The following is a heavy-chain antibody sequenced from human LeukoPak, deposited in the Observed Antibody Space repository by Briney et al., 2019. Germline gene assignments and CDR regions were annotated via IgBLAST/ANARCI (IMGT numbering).Heavy chain of an antibody. Sequence: GGSLRLSCEASAFTFSNYSLNWVRQAPGKGLEWVSSISSRSTYIFYADSVKGRFTIPRDNAKNSLFLQMNSLRADDTAVYYCARDHYDFWSGYYLSVGGKYMDVWGKGTTVTVSS. J-gene: IGHJ6*03. D-gene: IGHD3-3*01. CDR2: ISSRSTYI. CDR1: AFTFSNYS. CDR3: ARDHYDFWSGYYLSVGGKYMDV. V-gene: IGHV3-21*01.